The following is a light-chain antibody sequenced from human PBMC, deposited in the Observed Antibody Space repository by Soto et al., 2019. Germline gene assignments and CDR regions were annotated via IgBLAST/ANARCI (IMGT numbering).Light chain of an antibody. CDR1: SSDVGDYKY. CDR3: NSGTDPTSLI. J-gene: IGLJ2*01. Sequence: QSALTQPASVSGSPGQSITISCTGTSSDVGDYKYVSWYQQHPGKAPKLIIYEVSNRPSGISNRVSGSKSGNTASLTISGLQAEDEADYYCNSGTDPTSLIFGGGTKLTVL. CDR2: EVS. V-gene: IGLV2-14*01.